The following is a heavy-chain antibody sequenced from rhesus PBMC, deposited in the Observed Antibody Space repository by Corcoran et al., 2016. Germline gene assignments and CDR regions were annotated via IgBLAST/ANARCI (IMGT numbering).Heavy chain of an antibody. D-gene: IGHD3-9*01. Sequence: QVQLQESGPGLVKPSETLSLTCTVSGASLSSNWWSWIRQPPGKGLEWIGESNGNSGSTNYNPSLKSRVTISKDASKNQFSRKRSSVTAADTAVYYCAREDEGPLDYWGQGVLVTVSS. J-gene: IGHJ4*01. V-gene: IGHV4-80*01. CDR3: AREDEGPLDY. CDR1: GASLSSNW. CDR2: SNGNSGST.